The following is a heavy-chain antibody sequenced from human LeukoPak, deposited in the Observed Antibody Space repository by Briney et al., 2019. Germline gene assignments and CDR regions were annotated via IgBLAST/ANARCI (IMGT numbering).Heavy chain of an antibody. CDR1: GGSISSYY. CDR2: INYSGSI. Sequence: PSETLSLTCTVSGGSISSYYWSWVRQPPGKGLEWIAYINYSGSINYNSSLKSRVTISVDTSKNQFSLKLSSVTAADTAVYYCARDLSKQQLAYYFDYWGQGTLVTVSS. V-gene: IGHV4-59*12. D-gene: IGHD6-13*01. CDR3: ARDLSKQQLAYYFDY. J-gene: IGHJ4*02.